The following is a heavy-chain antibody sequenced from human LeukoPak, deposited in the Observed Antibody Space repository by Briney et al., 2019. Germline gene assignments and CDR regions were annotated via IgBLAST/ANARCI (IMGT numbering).Heavy chain of an antibody. CDR1: GFTFSSYW. CDR2: IKQDGSEK. Sequence: PGGSLRLSCAASGFTFSSYWMSWVRQAPGKGLEWVANIKQDGSEKYYVDSVKGRFTISRDNAKNSLYLQMNSLKTEDTAVYYCSVNYCSGGSCYMLWGQGTLVTVSS. J-gene: IGHJ4*02. V-gene: IGHV3-7*03. CDR3: SVNYCSGGSCYML. D-gene: IGHD2-15*01.